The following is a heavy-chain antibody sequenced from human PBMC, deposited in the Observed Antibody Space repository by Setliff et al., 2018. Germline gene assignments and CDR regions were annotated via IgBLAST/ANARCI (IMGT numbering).Heavy chain of an antibody. CDR2: IYHDGGNK. CDR1: GFTFSSYG. D-gene: IGHD2-8*01. Sequence: GSLRLSCAASGFTFSSYGMHWVRQAPGKGLEWVAVIYHDGGNKYYADSVKGRFTISRDNSQNTVYLQMTNLRVEDTAIYYGAKDRVPDGKWDFDSSGPGILVTVSS. CDR3: AKDRVPDGKWDFDS. J-gene: IGHJ4*02. V-gene: IGHV3-33*06.